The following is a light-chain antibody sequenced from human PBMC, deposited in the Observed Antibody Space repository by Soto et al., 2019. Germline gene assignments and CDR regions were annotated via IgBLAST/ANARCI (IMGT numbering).Light chain of an antibody. CDR3: SSYTTSNTRQIV. V-gene: IGLV2-14*01. CDR2: DVS. Sequence: QSALTQPASVSGSPGQSTTISCTGTNSDVGGYNYVSWYQQHPGKAPKFMIYDVSSRPSGVSDRFSGSKSGNTASLTISGLQAEDEADYYCSSYTTSNTRQIVFGTGTKVTVL. CDR1: NSDVGGYNY. J-gene: IGLJ1*01.